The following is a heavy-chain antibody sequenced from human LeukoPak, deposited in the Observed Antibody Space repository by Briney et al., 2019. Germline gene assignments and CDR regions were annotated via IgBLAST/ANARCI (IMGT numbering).Heavy chain of an antibody. CDR2: IYSSGRT. V-gene: IGHV4-61*02. CDR3: ARDLGGSYSSETWFDP. Sequence: SQTLSLTCTVSGDSISSGSYYWSWIRQPAGEGLDWIGRIYSSGRTHYSPSLKSRVAISVDTSKNRFSLRLSSVTAADTAVYYCARDLGGSYSSETWFDPWGQGTLVTVSS. D-gene: IGHD1-26*01. CDR1: GDSISSGSYY. J-gene: IGHJ5*02.